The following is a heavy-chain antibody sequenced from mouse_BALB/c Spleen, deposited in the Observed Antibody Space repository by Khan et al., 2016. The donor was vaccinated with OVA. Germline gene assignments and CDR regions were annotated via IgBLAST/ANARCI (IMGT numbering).Heavy chain of an antibody. J-gene: IGHJ2*01. Sequence: QVQLQQSGAELVKAGASVKMSCKASGYTFTSYWMHWVKQRLGQGLEWFAETNPTNGRTYYNEKFKSKATLTVDKSSSTAYMILSGQTFEASAFYYCARIKKILATYFYYWGQGTTLTVSS. CDR2: TNPTNGRT. CDR3: ARIKKILATYFYY. D-gene: IGHD1-1*01. V-gene: IGHV1S81*02. CDR1: GYTFTSYW.